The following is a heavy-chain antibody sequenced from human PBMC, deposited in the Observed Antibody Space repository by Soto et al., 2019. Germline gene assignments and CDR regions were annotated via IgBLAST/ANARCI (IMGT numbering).Heavy chain of an antibody. CDR3: ARLGSWANSHTIDV. Sequence: GESLKISCKASGYDFTSYWIGWVRQMPGKGLELMGIVYPGDTDTKYSPSFQGQVTISGDKSITTTYLQWNSLKASDTAMYYCARLGSWANSHTIDVWSQGAMVTVSS. D-gene: IGHD6-6*01. CDR2: VYPGDTDT. CDR1: GYDFTSYW. J-gene: IGHJ3*01. V-gene: IGHV5-51*01.